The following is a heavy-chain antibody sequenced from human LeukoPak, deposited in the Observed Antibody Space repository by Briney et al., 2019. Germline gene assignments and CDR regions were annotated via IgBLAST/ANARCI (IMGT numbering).Heavy chain of an antibody. CDR2: IPNSGGST. CDR1: GFTFSSYS. Sequence: GGSLRLSCSASGFTFSSYSMHWVRQAPWKGLEYVSSIPNSGGSTYYADSVKGRFAISRDDSKNTLYLQMSSLRAEDTAFYYCVKRDAGGYYYYDSWGQGTLVTVSS. J-gene: IGHJ4*02. CDR3: VKRDAGGYYYYDS. V-gene: IGHV3-64D*09. D-gene: IGHD3-22*01.